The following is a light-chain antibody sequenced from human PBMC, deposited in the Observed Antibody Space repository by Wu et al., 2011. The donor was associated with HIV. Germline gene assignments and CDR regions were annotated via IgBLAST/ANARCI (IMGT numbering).Light chain of an antibody. J-gene: IGKJ2*01. CDR3: QQYGSSPLYT. Sequence: EIVLTQSPGTLSLSPGERATLSCRASQSVSSRYLAWYQQKPGHPPRLLIYGASSRTTGIPDRFSGSGSGTDFTLTISRLEPEDFAVYYCQQYGSSPLYTFGQGTKLEIK. V-gene: IGKV3-20*01. CDR2: GAS. CDR1: QSVSSRY.